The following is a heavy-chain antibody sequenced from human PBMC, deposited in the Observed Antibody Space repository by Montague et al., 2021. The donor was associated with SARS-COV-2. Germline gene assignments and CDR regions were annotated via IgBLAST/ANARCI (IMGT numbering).Heavy chain of an antibody. Sequence: PALVKPTQTLTLTCTFSGFSLNTSGVGVTWVRQPPGKALEWLAFIYWNDYKHYSPSVKSRITITKDTSKNQVVLIMTNMGPVDTGTYYCAHDDVGNRGFEXWGQGTLVTVSS. CDR1: GFSLNTSGVG. D-gene: IGHD1-26*01. CDR2: IYWNDYK. CDR3: AHDDVGNRGFEX. J-gene: IGHJ4*02. V-gene: IGHV2-5*01.